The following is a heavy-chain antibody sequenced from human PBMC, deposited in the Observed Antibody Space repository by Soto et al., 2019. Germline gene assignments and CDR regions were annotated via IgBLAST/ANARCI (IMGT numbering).Heavy chain of an antibody. CDR3: ARGCYDTSLGYRYFVF. Sequence: SETLSLTCSVSGASINNGDYYWSWIRQHPGKGLEWIGHVSSSGRTQYNPSLKSRVAMSADTSKNQFSLKLTSVTAADTAVYFCARGCYDTSLGYRYFVFWGRGNLVTVYS. V-gene: IGHV4-31*02. D-gene: IGHD3-9*01. J-gene: IGHJ4*02. CDR1: GASINNGDYY. CDR2: VSSSGRT.